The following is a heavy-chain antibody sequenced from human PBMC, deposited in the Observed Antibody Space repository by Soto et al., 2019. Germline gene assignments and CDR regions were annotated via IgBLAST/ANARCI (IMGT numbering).Heavy chain of an antibody. D-gene: IGHD5-12*01. CDR3: ARPEGGYGSGYSWFDP. V-gene: IGHV4-39*01. J-gene: IGHJ5*02. CDR2: IHHTGST. Sequence: QLQLQESGPGLVKPSETLSLTCSVSGRSISEINSYWGWIRQTPGEGLEWIGTIHHTGSTYYNTSLKSRVIISLDTSKNQFSLKLSSVTAADTALYYCARPEGGYGSGYSWFDPWGQGTRVTVSS. CDR1: GRSISEINSY.